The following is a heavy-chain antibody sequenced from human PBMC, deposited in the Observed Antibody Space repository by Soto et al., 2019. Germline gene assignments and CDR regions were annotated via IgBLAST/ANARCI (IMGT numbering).Heavy chain of an antibody. V-gene: IGHV2-5*02. CDR2: IYWDDDK. Sequence: QITLKESGPTLVKPTQTLTLTCTFSGFSLSTGGEGVGWIRQPPGKALEWLALIYWDDDKRYSPSLKSRLTITKDTSKNQVVLTMTDMDPVDTGTYYCANRPIVGATIDNWGEGTLVTVSS. CDR3: ANRPIVGATIDN. CDR1: GFSLSTGGEG. J-gene: IGHJ4*02. D-gene: IGHD1-26*01.